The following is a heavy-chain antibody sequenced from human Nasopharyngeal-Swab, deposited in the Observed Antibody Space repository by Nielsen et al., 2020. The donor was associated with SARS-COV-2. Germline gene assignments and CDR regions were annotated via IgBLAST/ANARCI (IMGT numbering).Heavy chain of an antibody. CDR3: ARMSYDIMTLSHDPDY. V-gene: IGHV3-11*04. CDR2: ISSGGSTI. CDR1: GFPFGDHF. D-gene: IGHD3-9*01. Sequence: GGSLRLSCAASGFPFGDHFMTWIRQAPGKGLEWVSYISSGGSTIYYADSVKGRFTISRDNARSSLYLQMSNLRAEDTALYYCARMSYDIMTLSHDPDYWGQGTQVTVSS. J-gene: IGHJ4*02.